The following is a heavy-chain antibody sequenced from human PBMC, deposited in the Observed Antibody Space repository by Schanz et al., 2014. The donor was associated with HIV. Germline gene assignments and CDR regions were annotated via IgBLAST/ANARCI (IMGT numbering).Heavy chain of an antibody. J-gene: IGHJ3*02. D-gene: IGHD6-19*01. CDR2: TKSKTDGGTT. Sequence: VQLVESGGGVVQPGRSLRLSCAASGFTFSSYSMNWVRQAPGKGLEWVGRTKSKTDGGTTDYAAPVKGRFTISRDDAKNTLYLQMNSLKTEDTAVYYCANVRSGGFLGVFEIWGQGTMVTVSS. CDR1: GFTFSSYS. V-gene: IGHV3-15*01. CDR3: ANVRSGGFLGVFEI.